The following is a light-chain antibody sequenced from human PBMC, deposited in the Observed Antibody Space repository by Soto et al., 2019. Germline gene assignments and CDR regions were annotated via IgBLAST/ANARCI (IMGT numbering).Light chain of an antibody. J-gene: IGKJ4*01. Sequence: DIQMTQSPTSLSASVGDRLTITCRASQSISTYLNWYQVKPGKAPNLVIYVASTLQSGAPSRFSGSGSGTDFTLTISSLQPEDFATYYCQQSYSTPLTFGGGTKV. V-gene: IGKV1-39*01. CDR1: QSISTY. CDR3: QQSYSTPLT. CDR2: VAS.